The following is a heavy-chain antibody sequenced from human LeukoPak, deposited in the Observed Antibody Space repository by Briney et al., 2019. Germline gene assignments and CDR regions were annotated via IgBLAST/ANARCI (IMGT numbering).Heavy chain of an antibody. Sequence: GGSLRLSCAASGFSFSGYGMHWVRQAPGKGLEWVSAISGSGGSTYYADSVKGRFTISRDNSKNTLYLQMNSLRAEDTAVYYCAKWSNGYSYALDYWGQGTLVTVSS. CDR1: GFSFSGYG. CDR3: AKWSNGYSYALDY. CDR2: ISGSGGST. J-gene: IGHJ4*02. V-gene: IGHV3-23*01. D-gene: IGHD5-18*01.